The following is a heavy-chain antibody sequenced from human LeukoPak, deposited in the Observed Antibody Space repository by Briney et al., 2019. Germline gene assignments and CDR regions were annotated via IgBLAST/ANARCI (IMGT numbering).Heavy chain of an antibody. J-gene: IGHJ4*02. D-gene: IGHD3-3*01. Sequence: SQTLSLTCGISGDSVSSNSAAWNWIRQSPSRGLEWLGRTYYRSKWFINYAPSVKSRIIINPDTPKNQFSLKLSSVTAADTAVYYCARALLWSGYYTGIYYFDYWGQGTLVTVSS. CDR1: GDSVSSNSAA. V-gene: IGHV6-1*01. CDR3: ARALLWSGYYTGIYYFDY. CDR2: TYYRSKWFI.